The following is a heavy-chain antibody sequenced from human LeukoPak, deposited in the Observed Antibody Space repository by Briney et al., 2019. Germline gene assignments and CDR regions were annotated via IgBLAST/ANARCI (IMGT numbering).Heavy chain of an antibody. V-gene: IGHV1-2*02. Sequence: GASMKVSCKTSGYNLTAYHMHWVRQAPGQGLEWLGWINPDTGTTSLAQKFQGRVTLTRDTAISTAYMELSRLRSDDTAVYYCARDGSGSYEDYWGQGTLVTVSS. CDR1: GYNLTAYH. D-gene: IGHD3-10*01. CDR2: INPDTGTT. J-gene: IGHJ4*02. CDR3: ARDGSGSYEDY.